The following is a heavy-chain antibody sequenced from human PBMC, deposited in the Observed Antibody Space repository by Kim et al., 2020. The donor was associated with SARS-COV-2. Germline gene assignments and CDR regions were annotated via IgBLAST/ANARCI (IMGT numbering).Heavy chain of an antibody. J-gene: IGHJ5*02. Sequence: GGSLRLSCAASGFSFSDYSMNWVRQAPGKGLEWVSSISSSGNYIHYADSVKGRFTISRDNAKNALDLQMNSLRAEDTAVYYCARGEVEWELDLVHHWGQGTRVTVSS. CDR1: GFSFSDYS. D-gene: IGHD1-26*01. CDR2: ISSSGNYI. CDR3: ARGEVEWELDLVHH. V-gene: IGHV3-21*01.